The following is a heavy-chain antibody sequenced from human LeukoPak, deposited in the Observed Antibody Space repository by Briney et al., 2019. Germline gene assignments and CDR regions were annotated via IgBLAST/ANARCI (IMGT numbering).Heavy chain of an antibody. D-gene: IGHD6-6*01. CDR2: ISGSGGST. CDR1: GLTFSSYA. J-gene: IGHJ4*02. Sequence: TGGSLRLSCAASGLTFSSYAMSWVRQAPGKGLEWVSAISGSGGSTYYADSVKGRFTISRDNSKNTLYLQMNSLRAEDTAVYYCAKDLLIAARIPDYWGQGTLVTASS. V-gene: IGHV3-23*01. CDR3: AKDLLIAARIPDY.